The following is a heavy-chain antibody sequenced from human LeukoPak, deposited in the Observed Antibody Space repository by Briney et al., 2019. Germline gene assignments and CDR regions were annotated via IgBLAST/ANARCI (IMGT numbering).Heavy chain of an antibody. D-gene: IGHD1-1*01. Sequence: SQTLSLTCTVSVGSISSSSYYWDWIRQPPGKGLEWIGSIYYSGNTYYNPALKSRVTISVDTSKNQFSLRLTSVTATDAAVYYCARHLGNQNGFDIWGQGTMVIVSS. CDR1: VGSISSSSYY. CDR3: ARHLGNQNGFDI. V-gene: IGHV4-39*01. J-gene: IGHJ3*02. CDR2: IYYSGNT.